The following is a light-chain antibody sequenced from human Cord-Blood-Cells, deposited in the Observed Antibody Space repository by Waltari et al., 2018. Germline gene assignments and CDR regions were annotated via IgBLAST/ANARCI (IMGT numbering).Light chain of an antibody. CDR1: QSVSSSY. CDR3: QRYGSSPIT. J-gene: IGKJ5*01. CDR2: GAS. V-gene: IGKV3-20*01. Sequence: EIVLTQSPGTLSLSPGARATLSCRASQSVSSSYLAWYQQKPGQAPRRLIYGASSRSTGIPDRFSGSGSGTDFTLTISRLEPEDFAVYYCQRYGSSPITFGQGTRLEIK.